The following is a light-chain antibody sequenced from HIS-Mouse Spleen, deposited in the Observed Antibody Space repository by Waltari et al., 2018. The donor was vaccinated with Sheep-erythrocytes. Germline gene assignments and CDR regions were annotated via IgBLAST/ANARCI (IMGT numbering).Light chain of an antibody. Sequence: QSALTQPASVSGSPGQSITIPCTGTSSDVGSSNLVSWYQQHPGKAPNPMIYEGSKRPSGVSNRFSGSKSGNTASLTISGLQAEDEADYYCCSYAGSSTWVFGGGTKLTVL. J-gene: IGLJ3*02. CDR3: CSYAGSSTWV. CDR2: EGS. CDR1: SSDVGSSNL. V-gene: IGLV2-23*01.